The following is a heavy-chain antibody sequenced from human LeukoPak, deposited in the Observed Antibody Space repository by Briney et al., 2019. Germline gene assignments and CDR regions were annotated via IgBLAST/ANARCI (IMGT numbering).Heavy chain of an antibody. V-gene: IGHV3-30*04. J-gene: IGHJ6*03. CDR3: ARSVYYYYYMDV. CDR1: GFTFSSYA. Sequence: GGSLRLSCVASGFTFSSYAMHWVRQAPGKGLEWVAVISYDGSYMSYADSVKGRFTISRDNSKNTLYVQMNSLRAEDTAVYYCARSVYYYYYMDVWGKGTTVTVSS. CDR2: ISYDGSYM.